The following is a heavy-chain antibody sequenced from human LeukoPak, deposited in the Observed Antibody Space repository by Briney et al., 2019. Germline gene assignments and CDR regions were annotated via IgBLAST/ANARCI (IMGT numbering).Heavy chain of an antibody. CDR1: GYTFTSYD. Sequence: ASVKVSCKASGYTFTSYDINWVRQATGQGLEWMGWINTNTGDPIYARGFKGRFVLSVDKSVNTAYLEIASLQTEDNAVYYCARSSRGVIGLLDYWGQGTLVTVSS. V-gene: IGHV7-4-1*01. J-gene: IGHJ4*02. CDR3: ARSSRGVIGLLDY. CDR2: INTNTGDP. D-gene: IGHD3-10*01.